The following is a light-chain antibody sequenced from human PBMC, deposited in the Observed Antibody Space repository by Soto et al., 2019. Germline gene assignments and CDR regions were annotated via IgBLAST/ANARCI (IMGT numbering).Light chain of an antibody. J-gene: IGLJ1*01. CDR1: SSDVGSYNL. CDR2: EVS. V-gene: IGLV2-23*02. Sequence: QSALTQPASVSGSPGQSITISCTGTSSDVGSYNLVSWYQQHPGKAPKLMIYEVSKRPSGVSNRFSGSKSGNTASLTISGLQAEDEADYYCCSYAGSSTLGFGTGIKLTVL. CDR3: CSYAGSSTLG.